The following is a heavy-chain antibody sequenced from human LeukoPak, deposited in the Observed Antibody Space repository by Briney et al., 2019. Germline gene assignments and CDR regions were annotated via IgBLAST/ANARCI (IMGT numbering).Heavy chain of an antibody. Sequence: PGGSLRLSCAASGFTFSSYAMHWVRQAPGKGLEWVAVISYDGSNKYYADSVKGRFTISRDNSKNTLYLQMNSLRAEDTAVYYCARESGSYYRAFDLWGRGTLVTVSS. CDR1: GFTFSSYA. CDR3: ARESGSYYRAFDL. D-gene: IGHD1-26*01. V-gene: IGHV3-30*04. J-gene: IGHJ2*01. CDR2: ISYDGSNK.